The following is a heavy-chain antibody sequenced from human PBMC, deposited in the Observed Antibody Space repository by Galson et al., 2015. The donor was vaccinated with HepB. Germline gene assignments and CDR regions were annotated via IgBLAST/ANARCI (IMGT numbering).Heavy chain of an antibody. CDR1: GGTFSSYA. V-gene: IGHV1-69*13. Sequence: PVKVSCKASGGTFSSYAISWVRQAPGQGLEWMGGIIPIFGTANYAQKFQGRVTITADESTSTAYMELSSLRSEDTAVYYCAAGRRGITYYYYMDVWGKGTTVTVSS. CDR3: AAGRRGITYYYYMDV. J-gene: IGHJ6*03. D-gene: IGHD3-16*01. CDR2: IIPIFGTA.